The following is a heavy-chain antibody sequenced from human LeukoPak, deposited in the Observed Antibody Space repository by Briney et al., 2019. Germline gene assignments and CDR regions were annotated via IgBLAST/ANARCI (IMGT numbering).Heavy chain of an antibody. CDR1: GFTFSNYG. CDR3: ATKSDSSGYYYRY. CDR2: IWYDGSNK. V-gene: IGHV3-30*02. J-gene: IGHJ4*02. D-gene: IGHD3-22*01. Sequence: GGSLRLSCAASGFTFSNYGMHWVRQAPGKGLEWVAVIWYDGSNKYYADSVKGRFTISRHNSKNTLYLQMNSLRAEDTAVYYCATKSDSSGYYYRYWGQGTLVTVSS.